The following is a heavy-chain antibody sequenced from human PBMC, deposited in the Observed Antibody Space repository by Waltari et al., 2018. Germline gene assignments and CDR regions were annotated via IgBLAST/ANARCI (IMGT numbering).Heavy chain of an antibody. CDR3: APNTWSGYHFFDY. J-gene: IGHJ4*02. Sequence: EVQLVESGGGLVQPGGSLRLSCAASGFTFSSYWMSWVRQAPGKGLEWVANIKQDGSEKYYVDSVKGRFTISRDNAKNSLYLQMNSLRAEDTAVYYCAPNTWSGYHFFDYWGQGTLVTVSS. CDR1: GFTFSSYW. D-gene: IGHD3-3*01. V-gene: IGHV3-7*01. CDR2: IKQDGSEK.